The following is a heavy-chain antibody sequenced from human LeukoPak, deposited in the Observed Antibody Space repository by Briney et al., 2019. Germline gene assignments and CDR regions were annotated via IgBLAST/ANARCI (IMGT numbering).Heavy chain of an antibody. D-gene: IGHD4-23*01. CDR2: ISYDGTDK. Sequence: PGRSLRLSCAASGFTFSLYAAHWVRQAPGKGLEWVAVISYDGTDKYYAGSVKGRFTISRDNSKNTLYLQMNSLRAEDTAIYYCARASTAVITLDSYDIWGQGTMVTVSS. J-gene: IGHJ3*02. CDR1: GFTFSLYA. CDR3: ARASTAVITLDSYDI. V-gene: IGHV3-30-3*01.